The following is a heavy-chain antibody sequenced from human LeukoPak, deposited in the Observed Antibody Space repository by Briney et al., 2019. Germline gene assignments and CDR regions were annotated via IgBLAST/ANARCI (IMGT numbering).Heavy chain of an antibody. D-gene: IGHD3-10*01. CDR2: INPSGGST. J-gene: IGHJ6*04. V-gene: IGHV1-46*01. Sequence: GASVKVSCKASGYTFTSYYMYWVRQAPGQGLEWMGIINPSGGSTSYAQKFQGRVTMTRDTSTSTVYMELSSLRSEDTVVYYCARELPGIGEPEIRGVYYGMDVWGKGTTVTVSS. CDR3: ARELPGIGEPEIRGVYYGMDV. CDR1: GYTFTSYY.